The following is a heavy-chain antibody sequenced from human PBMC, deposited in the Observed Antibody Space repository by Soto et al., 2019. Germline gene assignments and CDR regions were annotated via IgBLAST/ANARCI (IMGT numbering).Heavy chain of an antibody. CDR3: ARAIAVGSTSLDY. D-gene: IGHD6-19*01. Sequence: ESGGGLVQPGGSLRLSCAASGFSFSTYNMNWVRQAPGRGLEWVSYISSRSSTIYHADSVKGRFTISRDNAKNSLYLQMDSLRDEDTAVYFCARAIAVGSTSLDYWGLGTRVTVSS. V-gene: IGHV3-48*02. CDR1: GFSFSTYN. CDR2: ISSRSSTI. J-gene: IGHJ4*02.